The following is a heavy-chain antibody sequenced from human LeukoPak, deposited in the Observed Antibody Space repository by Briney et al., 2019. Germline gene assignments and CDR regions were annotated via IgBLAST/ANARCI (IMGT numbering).Heavy chain of an antibody. V-gene: IGHV3-48*03. CDR3: ARGAAVAGNWFDP. J-gene: IGHJ5*02. D-gene: IGHD6-19*01. CDR1: GFTFSSE. CDR2: ISSSGSTI. Sequence: GGSLRLSCAASGFTFSSEMNWVRQAPGKGLEWVSYISSSGSTIYYADPVKGRFTISRDNAKNSLYLQMNSLRAEDTAVYYCARGAAVAGNWFDPWGQGTLVTVSS.